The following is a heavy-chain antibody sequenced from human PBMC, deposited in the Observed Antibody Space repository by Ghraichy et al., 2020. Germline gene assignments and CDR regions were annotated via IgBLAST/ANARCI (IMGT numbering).Heavy chain of an antibody. CDR2: IYYSGST. Sequence: SQTLSLTCTVSGGSISSYYWSWIRQPPGKGLEWIGYIYYSGSTNYNPSLKSRVTISVDTSKNQFSLKLSSVTAADTAVYYCARAPRGGYSYGYYYGMDVWGQGTTVTVSS. CDR3: ARAPRGGYSYGYYYGMDV. CDR1: GGSISSYY. V-gene: IGHV4-59*01. J-gene: IGHJ6*02. D-gene: IGHD5-18*01.